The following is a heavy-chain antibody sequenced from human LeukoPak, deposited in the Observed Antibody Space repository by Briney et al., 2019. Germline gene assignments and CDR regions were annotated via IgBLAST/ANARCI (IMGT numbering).Heavy chain of an antibody. CDR1: GYTFTSFY. J-gene: IGHJ5*02. CDR2: INPSGGST. CDR3: ASSVLIYNWFDP. V-gene: IGHV1-46*01. Sequence: ASEKVSCKASGYTFTSFYMHWVRQAPGQGLEWMGIINPSGGSTSYAQKFQGRVTMTRDMSTSTVYMELSSLRSEDTAVYYCASSVLIYNWFDPWGQGTLVTVSS. D-gene: IGHD2-8*01.